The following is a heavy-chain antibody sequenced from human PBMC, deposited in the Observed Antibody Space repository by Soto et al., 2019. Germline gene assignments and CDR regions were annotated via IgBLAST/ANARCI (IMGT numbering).Heavy chain of an antibody. V-gene: IGHV4-4*02. J-gene: IGHJ5*02. Sequence: SETLSLTCAVSGGSISSSNWWSWIRQPPGKGLEWIGEIYHSGSTNYNPSLKSRVTISVDKSKNQFSLKLSSVTAADTAVYYCARGKGTNMVRGANWFDPWGQGTLVTVSS. CDR3: ARGKGTNMVRGANWFDP. CDR1: GGSISSSNW. D-gene: IGHD3-10*01. CDR2: IYHSGST.